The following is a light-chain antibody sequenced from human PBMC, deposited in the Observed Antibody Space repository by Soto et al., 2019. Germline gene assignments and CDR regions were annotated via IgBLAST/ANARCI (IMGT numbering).Light chain of an antibody. Sequence: QAVVTQEPSLTVSPGGTVTLTCGSSTGAVTSGHYPYWFQQKPGQAPRTLIYDTSNKHSWTPARFSGSLLGGKADLTLSGXXXXXXXEYXCLLSYSGDPAVFGGGTQL. V-gene: IGLV7-46*01. CDR3: LLSYSGDPAV. J-gene: IGLJ7*01. CDR1: TGAVTSGHY. CDR2: DTS.